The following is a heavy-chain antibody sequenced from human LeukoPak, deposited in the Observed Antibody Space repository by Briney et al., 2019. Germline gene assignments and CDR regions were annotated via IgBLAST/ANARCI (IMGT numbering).Heavy chain of an antibody. V-gene: IGHV3-23*01. Sequence: GGSLRLSCVASGFTFNSYAMYWVRQAPGKGLEWVAGVFGSGGSAHYTDSVKGRFTISRDNSKNTLYLQMNSLRAEDTAVYYCANPKYSGYDGNWYYFDYWGQGTLVTVSS. CDR1: GFTFNSYA. J-gene: IGHJ4*02. CDR2: VFGSGGSA. D-gene: IGHD5-12*01. CDR3: ANPKYSGYDGNWYYFDY.